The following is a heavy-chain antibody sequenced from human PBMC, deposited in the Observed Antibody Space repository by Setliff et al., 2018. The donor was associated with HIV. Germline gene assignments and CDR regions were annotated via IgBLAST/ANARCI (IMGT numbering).Heavy chain of an antibody. CDR2: INHSGST. D-gene: IGHD6-13*01. Sequence: SETLSLTCAVFGGSFTDYYWIWIRQPPGKGLEWIGEINHSGSTHYNPSLKSRFIISVDTSKNQFSLKVNSMTAADTAVYYCARAMSSSWYIDGFDIWGQGTVVTVS. CDR1: GGSFTDYY. CDR3: ARAMSSSWYIDGFDI. V-gene: IGHV4-34*01. J-gene: IGHJ3*02.